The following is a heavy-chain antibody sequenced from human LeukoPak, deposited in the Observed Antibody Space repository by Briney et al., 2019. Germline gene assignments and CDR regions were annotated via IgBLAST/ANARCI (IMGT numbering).Heavy chain of an antibody. CDR3: ARQGGYDFWSGYYAHDAFDI. CDR2: IYYSGST. CDR1: AGSISSYY. Sequence: SETLSLTCTVSAGSISSYYWSWIRQPPGEGLEWIGYIYYSGSTHYNPSLKSRVTISVDTSKNQFSLKLSSVTAADTAVYYCARQGGYDFWSGYYAHDAFDIWGQGTMVTVSS. D-gene: IGHD3-3*01. J-gene: IGHJ3*02. V-gene: IGHV4-59*08.